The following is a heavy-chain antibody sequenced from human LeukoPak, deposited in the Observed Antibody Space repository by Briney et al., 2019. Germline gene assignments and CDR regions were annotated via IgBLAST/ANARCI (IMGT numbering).Heavy chain of an antibody. CDR1: GYTFTGYY. V-gene: IGHV1-2*02. CDR2: INPNSGGT. CDR3: ARVCSGTSCYSRSIDY. J-gene: IGHJ4*02. D-gene: IGHD2-2*01. Sequence: ASVKVSCKASGYTFTGYYMHWVRQAPGQGLEWMGWINPNSGGTNYAQKFQGRVTMTRDTSISTAYMELSRLRSDDTAVYYCARVCSGTSCYSRSIDYWGQGTLVTVSS.